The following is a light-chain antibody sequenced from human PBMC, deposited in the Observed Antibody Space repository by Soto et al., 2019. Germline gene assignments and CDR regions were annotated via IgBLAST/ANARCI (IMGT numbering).Light chain of an antibody. V-gene: IGLV2-23*01. CDR3: CSYAGSSTFV. Sequence: QSVLTQPASVAGSPGPSITISCTGTSSDVGSYNLVSWYQQHPGKATKLMIYDGSKRTSGVSNRFSGSKSGNTASLTISGLQAEDEAYYYCCSYAGSSTFVCGTGTKLTVL. CDR1: SSDVGSYNL. J-gene: IGLJ1*01. CDR2: DGS.